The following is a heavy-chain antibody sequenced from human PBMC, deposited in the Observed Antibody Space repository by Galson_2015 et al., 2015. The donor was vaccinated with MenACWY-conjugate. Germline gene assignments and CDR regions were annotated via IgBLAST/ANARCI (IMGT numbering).Heavy chain of an antibody. CDR1: GYTFTNYY. J-gene: IGHJ3*02. V-gene: IGHV1-46*01. D-gene: IGHD3-10*01. CDR2: INPSDGST. Sequence: SVKVSCKASGYTFTNYYIHWVRQAPGQGLEWMGIINPSDGSTNYAQKFQGRVTMTRETSTTTVYLELSSLRSEDTAVYYCARDLRRVSMVRGSIVPDAFGMWGQGTMVTVSS. CDR3: ARDLRRVSMVRGSIVPDAFGM.